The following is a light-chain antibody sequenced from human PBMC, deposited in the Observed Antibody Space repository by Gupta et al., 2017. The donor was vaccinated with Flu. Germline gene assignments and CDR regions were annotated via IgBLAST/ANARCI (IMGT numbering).Light chain of an antibody. CDR2: AAS. CDR3: QQSDSTLKI. V-gene: IGKV1-39*01. Sequence: DIQMTQSPSSLSASVGDRVTITCRASQSISSYLNWYQQKPGKAPKLLIYAASSLQSGVPSRFSGSGSGTXFTLTIXSLQPEDFATYYCQQSDSTLKIFGXGTKLEIK. CDR1: QSISSY. J-gene: IGKJ2*01.